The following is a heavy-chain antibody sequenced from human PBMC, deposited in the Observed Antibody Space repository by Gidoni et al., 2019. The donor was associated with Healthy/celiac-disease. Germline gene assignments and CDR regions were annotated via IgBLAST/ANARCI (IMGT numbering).Heavy chain of an antibody. CDR1: GGPFSGYY. J-gene: IGHJ6*02. D-gene: IGHD6-6*01. V-gene: IGHV4-34*01. CDR3: ARGRTSRPLYYYYYGMDV. Sequence: QVQLQQWGAGRVKLSETLSLTCAVYGGPFSGYYWSWFRQPPGKGLEWIGEINRSGSTNYNPSLKSRVTISVDTSKNQFSLKLSSVTAADTAVYYCARGRTSRPLYYYYYGMDVWGQGTTVTVSS. CDR2: INRSGST.